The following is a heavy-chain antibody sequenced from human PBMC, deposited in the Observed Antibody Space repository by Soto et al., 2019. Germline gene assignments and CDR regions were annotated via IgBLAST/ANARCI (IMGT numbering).Heavy chain of an antibody. J-gene: IGHJ3*02. D-gene: IGHD1-26*01. Sequence: ELQLLESGGGLVQPGGSLRLSCVASEFTFSSYAMSWVRQAPGKGLEWVSAISGSGGSTYYADSVKGRFAVSRDNSKSTLYLQMSGLRDDDTAVYYCAKVPTGEMGTVFQAFDIWGQGTMVTVSS. V-gene: IGHV3-23*01. CDR3: AKVPTGEMGTVFQAFDI. CDR2: ISGSGGST. CDR1: EFTFSSYA.